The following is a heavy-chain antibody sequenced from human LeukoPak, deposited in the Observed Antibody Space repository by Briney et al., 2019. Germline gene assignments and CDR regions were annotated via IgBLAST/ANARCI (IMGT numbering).Heavy chain of an antibody. CDR3: ASGGYYYDSSGYSLGWYYYYYMDV. CDR1: GGTFSSYA. D-gene: IGHD3-22*01. Sequence: SVKVSCKASGGTFSSYAISWVRQAPGQGLEWMGGIIPIFGTANYAQKFQGRVTITADESTSTAYMELSSLRSEDTAVYYCASGGYYYDSSGYSLGWYYYYYMDVWGKGTTVTISS. CDR2: IIPIFGTA. J-gene: IGHJ6*03. V-gene: IGHV1-69*13.